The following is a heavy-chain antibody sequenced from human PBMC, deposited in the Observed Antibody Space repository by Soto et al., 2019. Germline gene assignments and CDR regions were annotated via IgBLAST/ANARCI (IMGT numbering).Heavy chain of an antibody. J-gene: IGHJ4*02. CDR3: ARGLNMARGGGTALE. D-gene: IGHD2-15*01. CDR2: FHYAGNT. V-gene: IGHV4-39*06. Sequence: SETLSLTCSVSDASITSPSYYWAWIRQPPGEGLEWIGTFHYAGNTNYKSSLKSRLTISVNAAKKQLTLQMTSVTATDTASYYCARGLNMARGGGTALEWGLGTMVTVSS. CDR1: DASITSPSYY.